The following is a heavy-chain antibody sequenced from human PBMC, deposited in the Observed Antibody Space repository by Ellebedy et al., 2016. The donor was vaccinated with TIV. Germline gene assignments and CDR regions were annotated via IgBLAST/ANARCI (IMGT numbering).Heavy chain of an antibody. Sequence: SETLSLTCAVYGGSFSGYYWSWIRQPPGKGLEWIGYISHSGSTYYSPSLKSRLTISIDTSKNQFSLKLTSVTVADTAVYYCARTYDFWSGSWFDPWGQGTLVTVSS. CDR2: ISHSGST. CDR1: GGSFSGYY. CDR3: ARTYDFWSGSWFDP. D-gene: IGHD3-3*01. V-gene: IGHV4-34*01. J-gene: IGHJ5*02.